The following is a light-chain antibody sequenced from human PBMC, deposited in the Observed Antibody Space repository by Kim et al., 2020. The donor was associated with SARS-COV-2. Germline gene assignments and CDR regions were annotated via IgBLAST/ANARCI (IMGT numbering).Light chain of an antibody. Sequence: DIQMTQSPSSLSASVGDRVTITCRASQGITTSLAWIQQKPGKAPKSLIYAASNLQSGVPSKFSGSGSGTDFTLTINTLQPEDFATYYCQQYYNYPLTFGGGTKVDIK. CDR1: QGITTS. CDR2: AAS. V-gene: IGKV1-16*02. CDR3: QQYYNYPLT. J-gene: IGKJ4*01.